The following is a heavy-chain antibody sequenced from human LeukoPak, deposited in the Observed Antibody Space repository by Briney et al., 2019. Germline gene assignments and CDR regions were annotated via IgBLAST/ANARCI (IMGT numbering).Heavy chain of an antibody. J-gene: IGHJ5*02. D-gene: IGHD2-2*02. V-gene: IGHV3-74*03. CDR3: ARGYRRSWFDP. Sequence: GGSLRLSCAASGFTFNNYWMHWVRQAPGKGLVWVSRINTDGSSTTYADSVEGRFTGSRDNAKNTLYLQMNSLKVADPGVYYCARGYRRSWFDPWGKGPLVTVSS. CDR2: INTDGSST. CDR1: GFTFNNYW.